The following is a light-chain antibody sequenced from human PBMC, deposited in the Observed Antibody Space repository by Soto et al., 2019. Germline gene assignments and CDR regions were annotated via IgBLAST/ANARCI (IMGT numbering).Light chain of an antibody. J-gene: IGLJ1*01. Sequence: QSALTQPPSASGSPGQSVTISCIGTASDIGRYNYVSWYQHHPGKAPKLIIYEVTKRPSGVPDRFSGSKSGNTASLTVSGLQAVDEADYYCNSYVGSNNYVFGTGTKLTVL. CDR3: NSYVGSNNYV. CDR2: EVT. CDR1: ASDIGRYNY. V-gene: IGLV2-8*01.